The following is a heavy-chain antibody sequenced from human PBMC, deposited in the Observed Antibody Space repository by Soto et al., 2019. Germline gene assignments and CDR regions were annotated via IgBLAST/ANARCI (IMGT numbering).Heavy chain of an antibody. CDR1: GFTFSSYS. CDR2: ISGSGSTI. V-gene: IGHV3-48*02. D-gene: IGHD2-21*02. Sequence: GGSLRLSCAASGFTFSSYSMNWVRQAPGKGLEWVSYISGSGSTIYYADSVKGRFTISRDNAKNSLYLQMNSLRDEDSAVYYCARDMGHIVVVTARIEVLDMWGQGTMVTVSS. CDR3: ARDMGHIVVVTARIEVLDM. J-gene: IGHJ3*02.